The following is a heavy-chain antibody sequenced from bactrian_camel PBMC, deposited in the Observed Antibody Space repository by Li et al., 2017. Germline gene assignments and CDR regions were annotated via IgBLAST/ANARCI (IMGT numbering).Heavy chain of an antibody. CDR3: AAAPFGVGSPLRSNEYNY. CDR2: LTRAGTT. D-gene: IGHD6*01. CDR1: QHMLNNYC. V-gene: IGHV3S53*01. Sequence: VQLVESGGGSVQPGGSLRLSCAASQHMLNNYCMAWFRQSSGKAREGVASLTRAGTTTYGDSVKDRFTISRDSAKNILYLQMDSLRPEDTAKYYCAAAPFGVGSPLRSNEYNYWGKGTQVTVS. J-gene: IGHJ4*01.